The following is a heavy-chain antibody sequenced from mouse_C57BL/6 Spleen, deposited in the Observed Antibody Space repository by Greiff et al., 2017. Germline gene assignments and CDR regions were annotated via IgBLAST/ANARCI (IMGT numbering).Heavy chain of an antibody. D-gene: IGHD1-1*01. CDR2: ISSGGSYT. V-gene: IGHV5-6*01. CDR3: ARGDGSPYYFDY. Sequence: EVMLVESGGDLVKPGGSLKLSCAASGFTFSSYGMSWVRQTPDKRLEWVATISSGGSYTYYPDSVKGRFTISRDNAKNTLYLQMSSLKSEDTAMYYCARGDGSPYYFDYWGQGTTLTVSS. CDR1: GFTFSSYG. J-gene: IGHJ2*01.